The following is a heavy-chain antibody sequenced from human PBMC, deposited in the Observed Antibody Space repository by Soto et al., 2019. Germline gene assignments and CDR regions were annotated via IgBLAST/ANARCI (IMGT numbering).Heavy chain of an antibody. V-gene: IGHV1-69*13. CDR1: GGTFSSYA. Sequence: SVKVSCKASGGTFSSYAISWVRQAPGQGLEWMGGIIPIFGTANYAQKFQGRVTITADESTSTAYMELSSLRSEDTAVYCCARDSSRAGHYDFWSGPYYYYGMDVWGQGTTVTVSS. J-gene: IGHJ6*02. D-gene: IGHD3-3*01. CDR3: ARDSSRAGHYDFWSGPYYYYGMDV. CDR2: IIPIFGTA.